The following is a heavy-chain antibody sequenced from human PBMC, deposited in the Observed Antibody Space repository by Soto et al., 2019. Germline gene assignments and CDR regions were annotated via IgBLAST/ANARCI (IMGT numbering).Heavy chain of an antibody. D-gene: IGHD4-17*01. CDR3: AREHDDGDYTYYYYGMDV. J-gene: IGHJ6*02. CDR2: ISYDGSNK. CDR1: GFTFSSYG. V-gene: IGHV3-30*03. Sequence: QVQLVESGGGVVQPGRSLRLSCAASGFTFSSYGMHWVRQAPGKGLEWVAVISYDGSNKYYADSVKGRFTISRDNSKNTLYLQMNSLRAEDTAVYYCAREHDDGDYTYYYYGMDVWGQGTTVTVSS.